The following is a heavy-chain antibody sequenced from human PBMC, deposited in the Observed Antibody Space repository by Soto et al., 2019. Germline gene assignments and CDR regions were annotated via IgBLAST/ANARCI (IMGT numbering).Heavy chain of an antibody. CDR2: IYYSGST. J-gene: IGHJ4*02. D-gene: IGHD3-3*01. Sequence: SETLSLTCTVSGGSISSGGYYWSWIRQHPGKGLEWIGYIYYSGSTYYNPSLKSRVTISVDTSKNQFSLKLSSVTAADTAVYYCARVAVNYDFWSGYLNEFDYWGQGTLVTVSS. CDR3: ARVAVNYDFWSGYLNEFDY. V-gene: IGHV4-31*03. CDR1: GGSISSGGYY.